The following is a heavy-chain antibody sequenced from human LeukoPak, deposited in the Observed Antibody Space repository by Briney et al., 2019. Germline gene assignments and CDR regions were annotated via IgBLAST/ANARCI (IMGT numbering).Heavy chain of an antibody. CDR1: GGSISSYY. Sequence: PSETLSLTCTVSGGSISSYYWSWIRQPPGKGLEWIGYIYYSGSTYYNPSLKSRVTISVDTSKNQFSLKLSSVTAADTAVYYCARDSEKVGATTGYWFDPWGQGTLVTVSS. D-gene: IGHD1-26*01. CDR3: ARDSEKVGATTGYWFDP. CDR2: IYYSGST. V-gene: IGHV4-59*06. J-gene: IGHJ5*02.